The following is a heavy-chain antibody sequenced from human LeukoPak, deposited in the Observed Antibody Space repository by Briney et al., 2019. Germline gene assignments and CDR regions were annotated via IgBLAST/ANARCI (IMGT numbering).Heavy chain of an antibody. J-gene: IGHJ3*02. CDR2: INPNSGGT. CDR1: GYTFTGYY. Sequence: ASVKVSCKASGYTFTGYYMHWVRQAPGQGLEWMGWINPNSGGTNYAQKFQGRVTMTRDTSISTAYMELSRLRSDDTAVYCCARDAGRIGYCSSTSCHSPHAFDIWGQGTMVTVSS. CDR3: ARDAGRIGYCSSTSCHSPHAFDI. V-gene: IGHV1-2*02. D-gene: IGHD2-2*02.